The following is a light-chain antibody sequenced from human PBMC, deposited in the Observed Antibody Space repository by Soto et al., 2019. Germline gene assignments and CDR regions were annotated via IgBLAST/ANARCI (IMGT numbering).Light chain of an antibody. V-gene: IGKV3-15*01. CDR1: QSVTSN. CDR3: QHYFNWPYT. J-gene: IGKJ2*01. Sequence: EIVMTQSPATLSVSPGARATLSCRASQSVTSNLAWYQQKPGRAPRLLIYGASTRATGIPARVSGSGSGTEFTLTISNLQSEDFALYYCQHYFNWPYTFGQGTKLEIK. CDR2: GAS.